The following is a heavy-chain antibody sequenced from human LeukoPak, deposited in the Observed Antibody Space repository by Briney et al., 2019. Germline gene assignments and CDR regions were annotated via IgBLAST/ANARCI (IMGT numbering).Heavy chain of an antibody. CDR1: GFSFSEYD. CDR2: IHTSGRAT. J-gene: IGHJ4*02. Sequence: GSLRLSCVGSGFSFSEYDMSWVRQAPGKGLEWVSYIHTSGRATYYADRVKGRFTISRDNAKNSLYLQMSSLRDEDTAVYYCARDFIDRSADYWGQGTLVTVAS. V-gene: IGHV3-48*02. CDR3: ARDFIDRSADY. D-gene: IGHD3-22*01.